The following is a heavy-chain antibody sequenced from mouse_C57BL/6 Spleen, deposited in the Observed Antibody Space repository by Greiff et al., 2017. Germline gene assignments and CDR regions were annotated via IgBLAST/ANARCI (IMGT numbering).Heavy chain of an antibody. D-gene: IGHD1-1*01. J-gene: IGHJ4*01. Sequence: VQLQQSGPELVKPGASVKIPCKASGYTFTDYNMDWVKQSHGKSLEWIGEINPDNGGTIYNQKFKGKATLTVDTSSSTAYMEPRSLTSEDTAVYYCSRDGYYGNSHYNAMDYWGQGTSVTVSS. CDR3: SRDGYYGNSHYNAMDY. CDR2: INPDNGGT. V-gene: IGHV1-18*01. CDR1: GYTFTDYN.